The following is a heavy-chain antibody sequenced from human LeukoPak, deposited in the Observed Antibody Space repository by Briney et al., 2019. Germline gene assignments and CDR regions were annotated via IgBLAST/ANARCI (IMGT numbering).Heavy chain of an antibody. CDR1: GGSISSGGYS. Sequence: SETLSLTCAVSGGSISSGGYSWGWIRQPPGKGLEWIGYIYHSGSTYYNPSLKSRVTISVDRSKNQFSLKLSSVTAADTAVYYCARGDDILTGRLDYWGQGTLVTVSS. D-gene: IGHD3-9*01. V-gene: IGHV4-30-2*01. CDR3: ARGDDILTGRLDY. J-gene: IGHJ4*02. CDR2: IYHSGST.